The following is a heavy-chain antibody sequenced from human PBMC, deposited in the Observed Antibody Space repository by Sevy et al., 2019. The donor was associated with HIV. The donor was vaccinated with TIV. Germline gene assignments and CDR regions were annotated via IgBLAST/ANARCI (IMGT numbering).Heavy chain of an antibody. D-gene: IGHD3-16*01. CDR3: GKEGGGEGGDH. CDR2: IQHDGSNK. V-gene: IGHV3-30*02. J-gene: IGHJ4*02. CDR1: GFSFSSYG. Sequence: GGSLRLSCAASGFSFSSYGMHWVRQAPGKGLEWMSYIQHDGSNKDYADSVKGRFTISRDNSKNTLYLQMNSLGVEDTAVFYCGKEGGGEGGDHWGQGTLVTVSS.